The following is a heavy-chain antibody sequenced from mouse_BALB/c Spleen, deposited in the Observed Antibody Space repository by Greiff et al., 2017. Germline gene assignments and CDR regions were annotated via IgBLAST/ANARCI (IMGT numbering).Heavy chain of an antibody. V-gene: IGHV1-69*01. CDR2: IDTSDSYT. J-gene: IGHJ2*01. CDR3: AKGRLRQGYYFDY. Sequence: QVQLQQSGAELVMPGASVKMSCKASGYTFTDYWMHWVKQRPGQGLEWIGAIDTSDSYTSYNQKFKGKATLTVDESSSTAYMQLSSLTSEDSAVYYCAKGRLRQGYYFDYGGQGTTLTVSS. D-gene: IGHD2-4*01. CDR1: GYTFTDYW.